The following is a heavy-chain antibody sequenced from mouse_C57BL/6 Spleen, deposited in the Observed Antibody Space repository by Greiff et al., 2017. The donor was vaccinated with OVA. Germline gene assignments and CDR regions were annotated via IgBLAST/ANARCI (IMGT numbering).Heavy chain of an antibody. CDR2: INPNNGGT. J-gene: IGHJ2*01. CDR3: SDDAKLDVFDY. V-gene: IGHV1-22*01. CDR1: GYTFTDYN. Sequence: EVQLQQSGPELVKPGASVKMSCKASGYTFTDYNMHWVKQSHGKSLEWIGYINPNNGGTSYNQKFKGKATLTVNKSSSTAYMELRSPTSEDSAVYHCSDDAKLDVFDYWGQGTTLTVSS. D-gene: IGHD2-12*01.